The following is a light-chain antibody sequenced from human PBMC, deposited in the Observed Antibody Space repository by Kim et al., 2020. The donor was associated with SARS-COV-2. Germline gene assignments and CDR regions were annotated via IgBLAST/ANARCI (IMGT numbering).Light chain of an antibody. CDR2: AAS. CDR1: QSITNY. CDR3: QQSYSTRVT. Sequence: DIQMTQSPSSLSASVGDRVTITCRASQSITNYLNWYQQKPGKAPKLLISAASNLQSGVPSRFSGSGSGTDFTLTISSLQPDDFATYYCQQSYSTRVTFGPGTKVDIK. V-gene: IGKV1-39*01. J-gene: IGKJ3*01.